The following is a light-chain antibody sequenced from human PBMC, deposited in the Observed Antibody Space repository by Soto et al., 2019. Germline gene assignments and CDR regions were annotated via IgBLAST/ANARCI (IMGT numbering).Light chain of an antibody. V-gene: IGKV3-15*01. J-gene: IGKJ3*01. CDR2: DAS. CDR3: QQYNNWPRRFT. CDR1: QSVSSN. Sequence: EIVMTQSPATLSVSPGERATLSCRASQSVSSNLAWYQQKPGQAPRLLIYDASTRVTGIPARFSGSVSGTEFTLTISSLQSEDFALYYGQQYNNWPRRFTFGPGTKVDIK.